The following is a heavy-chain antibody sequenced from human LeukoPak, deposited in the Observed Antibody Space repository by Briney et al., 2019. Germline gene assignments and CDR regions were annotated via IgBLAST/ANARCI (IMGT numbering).Heavy chain of an antibody. Sequence: GGSLRLSCAASGFTFTSYGMSWVRQAPGKGLEWVSSISGSAYNTYYADSVKGRFTISRDNSKNTLYLQMNSLRAEDTAVYYCARGSFLITFGGFIGWGQGTLVTVSS. CDR3: ARGSFLITFGGFIG. V-gene: IGHV3-23*01. J-gene: IGHJ4*02. CDR1: GFTFTSYG. D-gene: IGHD3-16*02. CDR2: ISGSAYNT.